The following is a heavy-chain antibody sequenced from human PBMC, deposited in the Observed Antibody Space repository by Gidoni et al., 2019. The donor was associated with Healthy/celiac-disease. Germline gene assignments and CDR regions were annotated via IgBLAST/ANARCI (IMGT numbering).Heavy chain of an antibody. Sequence: EVQLLESGGGLVQPGGSLRLSCAASGFTFRSYAMRWVRQAPGKGLEWVSAISGSGGSTDYADSVKGRFTISRDNSKTTLYLQMNSLRAEDTAVYYCAKTRIAVAGTGWYFDLWGRGTLVTVSS. J-gene: IGHJ2*01. CDR1: GFTFRSYA. CDR2: ISGSGGST. CDR3: AKTRIAVAGTGWYFDL. D-gene: IGHD6-19*01. V-gene: IGHV3-23*01.